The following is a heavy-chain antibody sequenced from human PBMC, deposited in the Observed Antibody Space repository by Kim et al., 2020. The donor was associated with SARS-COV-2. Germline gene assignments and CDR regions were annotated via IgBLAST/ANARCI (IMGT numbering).Heavy chain of an antibody. Sequence: SETLSLTCAVYGGSFSGYYWSWIRQPPGKGLEWIGEINHSGSTNYNPSLKSRVTISVDTSKNQFSLKLSSVTAADTAVYYCARGSIDAFDIWGQGTMVT. CDR1: GGSFSGYY. CDR2: INHSGST. V-gene: IGHV4-34*01. J-gene: IGHJ3*02. CDR3: ARGSIDAFDI.